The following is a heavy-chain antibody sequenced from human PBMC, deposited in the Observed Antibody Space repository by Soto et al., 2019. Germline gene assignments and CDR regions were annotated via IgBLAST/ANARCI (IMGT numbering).Heavy chain of an antibody. D-gene: IGHD6-13*01. CDR2: IRSKAYGGTT. CDR3: TSVQFIAAAGIASVGFDY. CDR1: GFTFGDYA. Sequence: GGSLRLSCTASGFTFGDYAMSWFRQAPGKGLEWVGFIRSKAYGGTTEYAASVKGRFTISRDDSKSIAYLQMNSLKTEDTAVYYCTSVQFIAAAGIASVGFDYWGQGTLVTDSS. J-gene: IGHJ4*02. V-gene: IGHV3-49*03.